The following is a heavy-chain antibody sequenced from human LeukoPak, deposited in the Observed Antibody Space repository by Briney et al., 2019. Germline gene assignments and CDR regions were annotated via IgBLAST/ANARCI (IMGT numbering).Heavy chain of an antibody. CDR1: GFTFSSYG. V-gene: IGHV3-30*02. Sequence: GGSLRLSCAASGFTFSSYGMHWVRQAPGKGLEWVAFIRYDGSNKYYAGSVKGRFTISRDNSKNTLYLQMNSLRAEDTAVYYCAKPIAAAINNWFDPWGQGTLVTVSS. D-gene: IGHD6-13*01. CDR2: IRYDGSNK. J-gene: IGHJ5*02. CDR3: AKPIAAAINNWFDP.